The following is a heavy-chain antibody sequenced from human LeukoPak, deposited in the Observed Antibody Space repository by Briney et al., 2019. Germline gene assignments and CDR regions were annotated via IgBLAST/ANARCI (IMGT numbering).Heavy chain of an antibody. D-gene: IGHD5-12*01. J-gene: IGHJ4*02. V-gene: IGHV1-2*02. CDR1: GHTFTGYH. CDR2: INPNSGGT. Sequence: ASVKVSCKASGHTFTGYHMHWVRQAPGQGLEWMGWINPNSGGTNYAQKFQGRVTMTRDTSISTAYMDLSRLRSDDTAVYYCARGVEGYSGYDAFDYWGQGTLVTVSS. CDR3: ARGVEGYSGYDAFDY.